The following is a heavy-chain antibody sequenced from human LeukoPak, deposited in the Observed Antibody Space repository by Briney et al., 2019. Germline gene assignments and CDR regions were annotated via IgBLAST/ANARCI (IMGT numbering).Heavy chain of an antibody. D-gene: IGHD3-9*01. CDR3: ARPLNYDILTGYYTPDAFDI. CDR2: IIPILGIA. CDR1: GGTFSSYT. J-gene: IGHJ3*02. V-gene: IGHV1-69*02. Sequence: SVKVSCKASGGTFSSYTISWVRQAPGQGLERMGRIIPILGIANYAQKFQGRVTITADKSTSTAYMELSSLRSEDTAVYYCARPLNYDILTGYYTPDAFDIWGQGTMVTVSS.